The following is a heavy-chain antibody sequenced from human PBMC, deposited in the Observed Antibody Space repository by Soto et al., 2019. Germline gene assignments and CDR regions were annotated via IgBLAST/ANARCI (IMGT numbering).Heavy chain of an antibody. CDR2: IKSKTDGGTT. Sequence: GGSLRLSCAASGFTFSNAWMNWVRQAPGKGLEWVGRIKSKTDGGTTDYAAPVKGRFTISRDDSKNTLYLQMNSLKTEDTAVYYCTTELPLPLKYWSQIVYGMDVWGQGTTVTVSS. V-gene: IGHV3-15*07. D-gene: IGHD2-15*01. CDR1: GFTFSNAW. J-gene: IGHJ6*02. CDR3: TTELPLPLKYWSQIVYGMDV.